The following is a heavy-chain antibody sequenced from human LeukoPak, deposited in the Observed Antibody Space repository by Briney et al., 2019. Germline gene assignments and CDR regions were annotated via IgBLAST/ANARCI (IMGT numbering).Heavy chain of an antibody. V-gene: IGHV3-21*01. CDR1: GFTFSSYS. CDR3: ARGGGGYSYGYPGFDY. J-gene: IGHJ4*02. Sequence: GSLRLSCAASGFTFSSYSMNWIRQAPGKGLEWVSSISSSTSYIYYADSVKGRFTISRDNAKNSLYLQMNSLRAEDTAVYYCARGGGGYSYGYPGFDYWGQGTLVTVSS. CDR2: ISSSTSYI. D-gene: IGHD5-18*01.